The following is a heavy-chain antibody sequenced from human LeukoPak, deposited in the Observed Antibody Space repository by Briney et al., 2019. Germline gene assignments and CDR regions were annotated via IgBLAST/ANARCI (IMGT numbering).Heavy chain of an antibody. CDR1: GFNVSSNY. J-gene: IGHJ4*02. CDR2: IYSGGTT. CDR3: ARVTLTGYYAFDY. V-gene: IGHV3-53*01. D-gene: IGHD3-9*01. Sequence: AGGSLRLSCAASGFNVSSNYMNWVRQAPGKGLEWVSVIYSGGTTYYADSVKGRFTISRDNSKNALYLQMNSLRAEDTAVYYCARVTLTGYYAFDYWGQGTLVTVSS.